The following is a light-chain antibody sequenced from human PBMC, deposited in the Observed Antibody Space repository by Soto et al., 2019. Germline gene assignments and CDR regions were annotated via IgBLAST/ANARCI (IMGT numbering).Light chain of an antibody. CDR1: RGVSSW. J-gene: IGKJ4*01. Sequence: EIEMTQSPSSVSASVGDRVTISCRASRGVSSWLAWYQQKPAKAPNLLIYAACSTQSAVPSSGSGSGTGTDFTLTISNLQPEDFATYYCQQDNSGLTFGGGTKVDI. V-gene: IGKV1-12*01. CDR3: QQDNSGLT. CDR2: AAC.